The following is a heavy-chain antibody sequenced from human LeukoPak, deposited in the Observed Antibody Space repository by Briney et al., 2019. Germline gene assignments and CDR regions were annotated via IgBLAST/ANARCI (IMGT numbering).Heavy chain of an antibody. CDR1: GYSFNSYW. V-gene: IGHV5-51*01. CDR2: IYPGDSDT. Sequence: GESLKISCKGSGYSFNSYWIGWVRQMPGKGLGWMGIIYPGDSDTTYSPSFQGQVTISADKSIGTAYLQWSSLKASDIAMYYCARRFTAAAGTAFDHWGQGTLVTVSS. D-gene: IGHD6-13*01. CDR3: ARRFTAAAGTAFDH. J-gene: IGHJ4*02.